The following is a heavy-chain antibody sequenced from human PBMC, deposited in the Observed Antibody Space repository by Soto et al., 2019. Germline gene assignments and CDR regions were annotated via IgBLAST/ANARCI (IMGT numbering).Heavy chain of an antibody. CDR1: GGTFSSYS. Sequence: ASVKVSCKASGGTFSSYSISWVRQAPGQGLEWMGGIIPIFGTANYAQKFQGRVTITADESTSTAYMELSSLRSEDTAVYYCAVEYSSSKIDYWGQGTLVTVSS. D-gene: IGHD6-6*01. J-gene: IGHJ4*02. V-gene: IGHV1-69*13. CDR2: IIPIFGTA. CDR3: AVEYSSSKIDY.